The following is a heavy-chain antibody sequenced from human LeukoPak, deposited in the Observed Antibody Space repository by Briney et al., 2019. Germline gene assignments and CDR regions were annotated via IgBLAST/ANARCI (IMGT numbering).Heavy chain of an antibody. V-gene: IGHV4-59*01. CDR2: IYYSGST. CDR1: GGSISSYY. J-gene: IGHJ4*02. D-gene: IGHD3-10*01. CDR3: ARGKMVRGRSSYYFDY. Sequence: SETLSLTCTVSGGSISSYYWSWIRQPPGKGLEWIGYIYYSGSTNYDPSLKSRVTISVDTSKNQFSLKLSSVTAADTAVYYCARGKMVRGRSSYYFDYWGQGTLVTVSS.